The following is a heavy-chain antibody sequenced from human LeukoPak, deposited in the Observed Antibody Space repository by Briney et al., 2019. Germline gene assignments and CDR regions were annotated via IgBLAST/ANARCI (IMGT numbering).Heavy chain of an antibody. CDR1: GGSFSGYY. CDR2: ISSSSYI. CDR3: ARGTMFPYYFDY. D-gene: IGHD3-10*02. V-gene: IGHV3-69-1*01. J-gene: IGHJ4*02. Sequence: ETLSLTCAVYGGSFSGYYWSWVRQAPGKGLEWVSFISSSSYIYYADSLKGRFTISRDNAKNSLYLQMNSLRAEDTAVYYCARGTMFPYYFDYWGQGTLVTVSS.